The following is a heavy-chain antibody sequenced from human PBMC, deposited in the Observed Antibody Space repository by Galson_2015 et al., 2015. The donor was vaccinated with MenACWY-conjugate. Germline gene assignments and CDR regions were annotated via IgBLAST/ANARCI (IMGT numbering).Heavy chain of an antibody. V-gene: IGHV3-21*04. D-gene: IGHD4-17*01. Sequence: SLRLSCAASGFNFGSYSMNWVRQAPGKGLEWVSAISSSSGYRYYGDSVKGRVFVSRDNDKNSVFLQMSSLRPEDSAVYYCVRDGDYGDNDGMDVWGQGTTVTVSS. J-gene: IGHJ6*02. CDR3: VRDGDYGDNDGMDV. CDR1: GFNFGSYS. CDR2: ISSSSGYR.